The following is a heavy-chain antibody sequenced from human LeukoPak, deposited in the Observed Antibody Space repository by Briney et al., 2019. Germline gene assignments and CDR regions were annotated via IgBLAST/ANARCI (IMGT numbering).Heavy chain of an antibody. D-gene: IGHD3-3*01. J-gene: IGHJ5*02. Sequence: GASVKVSCKASGGTFSSYAISWVRQAPGQGLEWMGRIIPIFGTANYAQKFQGRVAITTDESTSTAYMELSSLRSEDTAVYYCARDRTAYDCWSGEGDWFDPWGQGTLVTVSS. CDR1: GGTFSSYA. V-gene: IGHV1-69*05. CDR2: IIPIFGTA. CDR3: ARDRTAYDCWSGEGDWFDP.